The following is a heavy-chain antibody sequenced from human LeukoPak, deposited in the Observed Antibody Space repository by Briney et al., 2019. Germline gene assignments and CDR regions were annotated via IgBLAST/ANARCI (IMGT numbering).Heavy chain of an antibody. CDR2: INPNSGGT. J-gene: IGHJ5*02. Sequence: GASVKVSCKASGYTFTSYGISWVRQAPGQGLEWMGWINPNSGGTNYAQKFQGRVTMTRDTSISTAYMELSRLRSDDTAVYYCARPSNGSGSYYPWGQGTLVTVSS. CDR3: ARPSNGSGSYYP. D-gene: IGHD3-10*01. CDR1: GYTFTSYG. V-gene: IGHV1-2*02.